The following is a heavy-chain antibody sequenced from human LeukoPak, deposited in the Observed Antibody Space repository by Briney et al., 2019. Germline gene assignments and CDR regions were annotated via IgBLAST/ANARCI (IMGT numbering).Heavy chain of an antibody. J-gene: IGHJ4*02. D-gene: IGHD6-19*01. CDR1: GFTFSSYG. Sequence: GGSLRLSCAASGFTFSSYGMHWVRQAPGKGLEWVAVISYDGSNKYYADSVEGRFTISRDNSKNTLYLQMNSLRAEDTAVYYCAKESDRRLAPGSLDYWGQGTLVTVSS. CDR2: ISYDGSNK. CDR3: AKESDRRLAPGSLDY. V-gene: IGHV3-30*18.